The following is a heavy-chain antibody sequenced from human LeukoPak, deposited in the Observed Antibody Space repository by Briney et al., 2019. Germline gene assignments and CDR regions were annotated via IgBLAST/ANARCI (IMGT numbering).Heavy chain of an antibody. CDR3: AKDRGDYGDRLRFDP. D-gene: IGHD4-17*01. Sequence: GGSLRLSCAASGFTFRSYAMSWVRQAPGKGLEWVSAISGSGGGTYYADSAKGRFTISRDNSKSTLYLQMNSLRAEDTAVYYCAKDRGDYGDRLRFDPWGQGTLVTVSS. CDR1: GFTFRSYA. CDR2: ISGSGGGT. V-gene: IGHV3-23*01. J-gene: IGHJ5*02.